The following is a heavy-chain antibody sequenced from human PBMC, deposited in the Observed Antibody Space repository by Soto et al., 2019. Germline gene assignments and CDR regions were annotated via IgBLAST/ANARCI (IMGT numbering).Heavy chain of an antibody. Sequence: QLQLQESGSGLVKPSQTLSLTCAVSGGSISSDGYSWSWIRQPPGTGLEWIGTIYPNENTQHDPSLRSRLTISSNRSKNQVFLKLTSVTAEDTAVYYCARGGGLPNGGGDCPPDYWGQGTLVTVSS. D-gene: IGHD2-21*02. CDR3: ARGGGLPNGGGDCPPDY. CDR1: GGSISSDGYS. CDR2: IYPNENT. V-gene: IGHV4-30-2*01. J-gene: IGHJ4*02.